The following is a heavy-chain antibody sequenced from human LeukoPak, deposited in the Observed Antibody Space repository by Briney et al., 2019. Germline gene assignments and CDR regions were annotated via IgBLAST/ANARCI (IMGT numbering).Heavy chain of an antibody. V-gene: IGHV4-34*01. J-gene: IGHJ4*02. D-gene: IGHD3-10*01. CDR2: INHSGST. CDR1: GGSFSDYY. Sequence: SETLSLTCAVYGGSFSDYYWSWIRQPPGKGLEWIGEINHSGSTNYNPSLKSRVTTSINPSQNQFSLWLTSATAADTAVYYCAREGSYRGSGSPPLEYWGQGSLVTVSS. CDR3: AREGSYRGSGSPPLEY.